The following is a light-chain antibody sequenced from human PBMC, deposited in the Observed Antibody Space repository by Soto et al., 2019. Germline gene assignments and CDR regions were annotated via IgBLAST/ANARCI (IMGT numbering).Light chain of an antibody. J-gene: IGLJ2*01. CDR3: AAWDDSLSGVV. CDR1: SSNIGAGYD. V-gene: IGLV1-40*01. CDR2: GNI. Sequence: QLVLTQPPSVSGAPGQRVTISCTGSSSNIGAGYDVHWYQQRPGTAPKLLIFGNINRPSGVPDRFSGSKSGTSASLAITGLQAEDEGDYYCAAWDDSLSGVVFGGGTKLTVL.